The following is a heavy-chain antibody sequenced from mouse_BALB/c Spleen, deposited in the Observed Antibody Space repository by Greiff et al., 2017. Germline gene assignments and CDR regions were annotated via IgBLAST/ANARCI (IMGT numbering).Heavy chain of an antibody. CDR2: INPSTGYT. CDR3: AREKRDYYVYFDY. D-gene: IGHD1-1*01. Sequence: VQLQQSGAELAKPGASVKMSCKASGYTFTSYWMHWVKQRPGQGLEWIGYINPSTGYTEYNQKFKDKATLTADKSSSTAYMQLSSLTSEDSAVYYCAREKRDYYVYFDYWGQGTTLTVSS. CDR1: GYTFTSYW. J-gene: IGHJ2*01. V-gene: IGHV1-7*01.